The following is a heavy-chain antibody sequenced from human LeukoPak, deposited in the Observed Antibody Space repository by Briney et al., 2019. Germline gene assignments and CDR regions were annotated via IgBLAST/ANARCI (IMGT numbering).Heavy chain of an antibody. V-gene: IGHV4-34*01. J-gene: IGHJ4*02. CDR2: INHSGST. Sequence: SETLSLTCAVYGGSFSGYYWSWIRQPPGKGLEWIGEINHSGSTNYNPSLKSRVTISVDTSKNQFSLKLSSVTAADTAVYYCARAGASAYWSQGTLVTVSS. D-gene: IGHD1-26*01. CDR3: ARAGASAY. CDR1: GGSFSGYY.